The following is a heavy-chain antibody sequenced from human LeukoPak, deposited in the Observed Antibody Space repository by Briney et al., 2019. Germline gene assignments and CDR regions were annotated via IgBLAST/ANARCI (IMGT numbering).Heavy chain of an antibody. J-gene: IGHJ4*02. V-gene: IGHV3-7*03. CDR3: ARRVAFGEYFEY. CDR2: IKHDGSEK. D-gene: IGHD3-10*01. CDR1: GFTFSSYW. Sequence: GGSLRLSCAASGFTFSSYWMSWVRQAPGKGLEWVANIKHDGSEKYYVDSVKGRFTISRDNAKNSPYLQMNSLRVEDTAVYYCARRVAFGEYFEYWGQGTLVTVSS.